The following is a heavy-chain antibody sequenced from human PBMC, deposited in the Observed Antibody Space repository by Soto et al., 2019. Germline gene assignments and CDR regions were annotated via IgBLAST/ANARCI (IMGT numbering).Heavy chain of an antibody. Sequence: GESLKISCGASGYSFPGFWIGWVRQMPGKGLEWMGIIFPADSDTRYSPSFQGQVTISVDKSISTAYLQWSSLKASDTAMYYCARRGAGYNYDYWGQGTLVTVSS. CDR2: IFPADSDT. V-gene: IGHV5-51*01. J-gene: IGHJ4*02. CDR1: GYSFPGFW. CDR3: ARRGAGYNYDY. D-gene: IGHD5-12*01.